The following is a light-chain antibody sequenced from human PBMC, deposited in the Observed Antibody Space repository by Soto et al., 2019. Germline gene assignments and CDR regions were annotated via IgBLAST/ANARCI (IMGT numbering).Light chain of an antibody. V-gene: IGLV2-14*01. Sequence: QSVLTQPASVSGSPGQSITISCIGTSSDVGGYNYVSWYQQHPGTAPKLMIYEVTNRPSGVSNRFSCSKSGNTASLPISALQADDDADYYCSSYTSSTSYVFGTGTKLTVL. CDR3: SSYTSSTSYV. J-gene: IGLJ1*01. CDR2: EVT. CDR1: SSDVGGYNY.